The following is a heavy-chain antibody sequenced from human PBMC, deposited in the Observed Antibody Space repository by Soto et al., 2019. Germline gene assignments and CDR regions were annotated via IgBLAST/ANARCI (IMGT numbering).Heavy chain of an antibody. V-gene: IGHV4-31*03. CDR1: GGSISSGGYY. CDR2: IYYSGST. Sequence: SETLSLTCTVSGGSISSGGYYWRWIRQHPGKGLEWIGYIYYSGSTYYNPSLKSRVTISVDTSKNQFSLKLSSVTAADTAVYYCARAQRRYDFWSAQARHYGMDVWGQGTTVTVSS. CDR3: ARAQRRYDFWSAQARHYGMDV. J-gene: IGHJ6*02. D-gene: IGHD3-3*01.